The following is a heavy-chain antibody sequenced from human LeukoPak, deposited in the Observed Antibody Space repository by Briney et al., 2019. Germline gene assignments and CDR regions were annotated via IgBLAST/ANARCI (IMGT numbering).Heavy chain of an antibody. CDR2: ISSNSSTI. V-gene: IGHV3-48*01. CDR3: ARDGLMDV. Sequence: GRSLRLSCAASGFTFSSYSMNWVRQAPGKGLEWISYISSNSSTIFYADSVKGRFTISRDNAKNSLYVQMNSLRADDTAIYYCARDGLMDVWGTGTTVTVSS. J-gene: IGHJ6*03. CDR1: GFTFSSYS.